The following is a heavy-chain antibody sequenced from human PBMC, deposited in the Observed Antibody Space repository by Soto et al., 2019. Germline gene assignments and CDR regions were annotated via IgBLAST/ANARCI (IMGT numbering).Heavy chain of an antibody. CDR1: GGTFSSYA. J-gene: IGHJ6*02. Sequence: QVQLVQSGAEVKKPGSSVKVSCKASGGTFSSYAISWVRQAPGQGLEWMGGIIPIFGTANYAQKFQGRVTITADETTRTGYMELSRLRSEDTAVYYCGREALGIVGDRDYYYYGMDVWGQGTTVTVSS. CDR3: GREALGIVGDRDYYYYGMDV. D-gene: IGHD3-22*01. CDR2: IIPIFGTA. V-gene: IGHV1-69*01.